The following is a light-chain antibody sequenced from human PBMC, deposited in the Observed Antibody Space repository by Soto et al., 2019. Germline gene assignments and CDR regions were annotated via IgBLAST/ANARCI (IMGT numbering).Light chain of an antibody. J-gene: IGLJ1*01. V-gene: IGLV2-14*01. CDR2: DVI. CDR3: TSYATSSTYV. CDR1: SNDVGGYDY. Sequence: QSALTQPASVSGSPGQSITISCTGTSNDVGGYDYVSWYQQYPGKAPKLMIYDVIHRPSGVSPRFSGSKSGNTASLTISRLQAEDEADYFCTSYATSSTYVFGTGTRVTVL.